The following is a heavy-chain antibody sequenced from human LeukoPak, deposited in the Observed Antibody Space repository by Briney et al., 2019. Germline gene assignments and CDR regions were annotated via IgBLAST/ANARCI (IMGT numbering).Heavy chain of an antibody. CDR3: ARGYCSGGNCYAYYYGMDV. D-gene: IGHD2-15*01. CDR1: GFTLSSYD. V-gene: IGHV3-13*01. Sequence: GGSLRLSCAASGFTLSSYDMHWVRQATGKGLEWVSGIGSAGDTYYPGSVKGRFTISREKAKNSLDLQMNSLRAGDTAVYYCARGYCSGGNCYAYYYGMDVWGQGTTVTVSS. CDR2: IGSAGDT. J-gene: IGHJ6*02.